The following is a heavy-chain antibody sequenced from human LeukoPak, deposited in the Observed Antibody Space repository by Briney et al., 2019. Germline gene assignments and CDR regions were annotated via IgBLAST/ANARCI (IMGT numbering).Heavy chain of an antibody. V-gene: IGHV4-61*02. CDR1: GGSLSSGRYS. J-gene: IGHJ6*03. CDR2: IYTSGST. Sequence: SETLSLTCTVSGGSLSSGRYSWSWIRQPAGKGLEWIGRIYTSGSTNYNPSLKSRVTISVDTSKNQFSLKLSSVTAADTAVYYCARGPGLYYYYYMDVWGKGTTVTVSS. CDR3: ARGPGLYYYYYMDV.